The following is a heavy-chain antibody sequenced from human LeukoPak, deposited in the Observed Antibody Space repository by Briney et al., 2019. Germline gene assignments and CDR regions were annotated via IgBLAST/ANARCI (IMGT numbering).Heavy chain of an antibody. D-gene: IGHD2-2*01. CDR1: GFTFSSHE. V-gene: IGHV3-48*03. J-gene: IGHJ4*02. CDR3: AKRTATDMPPDC. Sequence: GGSLRLSCAASGFTFSSHEMNWVRQPPGKGLEWVSYISSGGSTIYYADSVKGRFTISRDNSKNALYLQMNSLRPGDTAIYFCAKRTATDMPPDCWGQGTLVTVSS. CDR2: ISSGGSTI.